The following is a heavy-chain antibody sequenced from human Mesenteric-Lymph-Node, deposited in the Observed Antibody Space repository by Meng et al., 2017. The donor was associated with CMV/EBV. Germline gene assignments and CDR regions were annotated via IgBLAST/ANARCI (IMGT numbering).Heavy chain of an antibody. V-gene: IGHV4-31*02. D-gene: IGHD1-26*01. CDR3: ARVSGSYYVIDY. J-gene: IGHJ4*02. CDR2: IYYSGST. CDR1: GGSINSGGYY. Sequence: VSGGSINSGGYYWSWLRQHPGKGLEWIGYIYYSGSTYYNPSLKSRVTISVDTSKNQFSLKLSSVTAADTAVYFCARVSGSYYVIDYWGQGTLVTISS.